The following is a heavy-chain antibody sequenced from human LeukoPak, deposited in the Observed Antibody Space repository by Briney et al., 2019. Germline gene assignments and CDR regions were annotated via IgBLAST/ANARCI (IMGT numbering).Heavy chain of an antibody. CDR1: GGSINTYY. CDR3: ARVSTHSGYDFFDY. J-gene: IGHJ4*02. CDR2: RSHSGST. Sequence: SETLSLTCTVSGGSINTYYWSWIRQPPGKGLEWIGYRSHSGSTNYNPSLKSRVTMSVDTSKNQFSLKLSSVTAADTAVYYCARVSTHSGYDFFDYWGQGFLVTVSS. V-gene: IGHV4-59*01. D-gene: IGHD5-12*01.